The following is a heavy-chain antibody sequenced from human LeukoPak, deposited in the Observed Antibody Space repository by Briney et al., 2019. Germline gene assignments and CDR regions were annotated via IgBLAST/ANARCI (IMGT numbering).Heavy chain of an antibody. V-gene: IGHV4-59*01. CDR2: IYYSGST. CDR1: GGSISSYY. CDR3: AREGSPRGYDILNGSYAFDI. D-gene: IGHD3-9*01. J-gene: IGHJ3*02. Sequence: SETLSLTCTVSGGSISSYYWSWVRQPPGKGLEWIGYIYYSGSTNYNPSLKSRVTISVDTSKNQFSLKLSSVPAADAAVYYCAREGSPRGYDILNGSYAFDIWGQGTMVTVSS.